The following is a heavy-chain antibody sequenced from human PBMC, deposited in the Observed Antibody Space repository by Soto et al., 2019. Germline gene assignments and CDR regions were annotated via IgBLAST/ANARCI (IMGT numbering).Heavy chain of an antibody. CDR2: IYYSGST. CDR1: GGSIGSYY. CDR3: ARGRVADNTYT. Sequence: PSETLSLTCTVSGGSIGSYYWSWNRQHPGKGLEWIGYIYYSGSTNYTPSLKSRVTISVDTSKNQFSLKLSSVTAADTVVYYCARGRVADNTYTCGQGTWITV. D-gene: IGHD3-22*01. V-gene: IGHV4-59*01. J-gene: IGHJ5*02.